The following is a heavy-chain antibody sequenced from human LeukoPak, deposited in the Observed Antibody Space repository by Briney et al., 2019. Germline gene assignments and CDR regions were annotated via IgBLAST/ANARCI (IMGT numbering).Heavy chain of an antibody. V-gene: IGHV3-53*01. J-gene: IGHJ4*02. D-gene: IGHD1-1*01. CDR2: IYSGGST. CDR3: ARGPAGYN. CDR1: GFTVSSKH. Sequence: TGGSLRLSCAASGFTVSSKHMSWVRQAPGKGLEWVSVIYSGGSTDYADSVKGRFTISRDNLKNTLYLQMNSLRAEDTAVYYCARGPAGYNWGQGTLVTFSS.